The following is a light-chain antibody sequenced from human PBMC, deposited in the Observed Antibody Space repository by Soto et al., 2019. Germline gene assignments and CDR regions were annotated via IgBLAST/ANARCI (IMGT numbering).Light chain of an antibody. Sequence: DIQLTQSPSFLSASVGDRVTITCRASQDSSTHLAWYQQKPGRAPKLLIFSASTLQSGVPSGFSGSGSGTEFTLTISSLQPEDFATYYCQQVKHYPLTFGGGTKVEIK. J-gene: IGKJ4*01. CDR2: SAS. V-gene: IGKV1-9*01. CDR1: QDSSTH. CDR3: QQVKHYPLT.